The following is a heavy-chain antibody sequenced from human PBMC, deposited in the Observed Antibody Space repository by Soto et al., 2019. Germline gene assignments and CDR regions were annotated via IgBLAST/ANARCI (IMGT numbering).Heavy chain of an antibody. D-gene: IGHD3-22*01. V-gene: IGHV3-13*01. CDR3: ARVKMGGSGYGD. J-gene: IGHJ1*01. Sequence: EVQLVESGGGLVQPGVSLRLSCAASGFTFSSYDMHWVRQATGKGLEWVSAIGTAGDTYYPGSVKGRFTISRENAKNSLYLHMNSLRAEDTAVYYCARVKMGGSGYGDWGQGTLGTVSS. CDR1: GFTFSSYD. CDR2: IGTAGDT.